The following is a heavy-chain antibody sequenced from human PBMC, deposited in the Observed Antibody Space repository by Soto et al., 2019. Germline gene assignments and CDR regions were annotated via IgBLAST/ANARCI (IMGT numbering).Heavy chain of an antibody. J-gene: IGHJ4*02. CDR2: ISWNSGAK. Sequence: GGSLRLSCAGSGFAFGDSAMHWVRQAPGKGLEWVAGISWNSGAKGYADSVKGRFTISRDNAKKSLYLQMNTLRPEDTALYYCAKAPYAGYFYYFDSWGQGTLVTVS. CDR1: GFAFGDSA. CDR3: AKAPYAGYFYYFDS. D-gene: IGHD5-12*01. V-gene: IGHV3-9*01.